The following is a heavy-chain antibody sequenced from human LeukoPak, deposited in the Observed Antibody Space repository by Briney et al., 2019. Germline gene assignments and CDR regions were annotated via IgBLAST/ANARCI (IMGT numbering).Heavy chain of an antibody. Sequence: SETLSLTCTVSGGSISSGGYYWSWIRQHPGKGLEWIGYIYYSGSTYYNPSLKSRVTISVDTSKKQFSLKPSSVTAADTAVYYCARALRVAATRGVANWFDPWGQGTLVTVSS. D-gene: IGHD2-15*01. J-gene: IGHJ5*02. CDR1: GGSISSGGYY. CDR3: ARALRVAATRGVANWFDP. CDR2: IYYSGST. V-gene: IGHV4-31*03.